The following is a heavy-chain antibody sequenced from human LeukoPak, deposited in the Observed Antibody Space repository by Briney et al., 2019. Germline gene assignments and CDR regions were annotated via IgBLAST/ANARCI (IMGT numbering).Heavy chain of an antibody. D-gene: IGHD3-22*01. Sequence: ASVKVSCKASGYTFTSYGISWVRQAPGQGLEWMGWINTNTWNPTYAQGFTGRFVFSLDTSVSTAYLQISSLKAEDTAVYYCARGYYYDSSGCFDYWGQGTLVTVSS. V-gene: IGHV7-4-1*02. J-gene: IGHJ4*02. CDR1: GYTFTSYG. CDR2: INTNTWNP. CDR3: ARGYYYDSSGCFDY.